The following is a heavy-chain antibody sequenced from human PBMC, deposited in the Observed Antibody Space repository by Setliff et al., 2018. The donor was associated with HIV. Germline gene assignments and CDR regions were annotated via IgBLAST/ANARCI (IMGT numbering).Heavy chain of an antibody. CDR2: SGDT. V-gene: IGHV4-4*07. CDR1: GGSITGYY. D-gene: IGHD3-16*01. CDR3: ATERWLYQNFDS. Sequence: SETLSLTCSVSGGSITGYYWSWIRQPAGKDMEWIGRSGDTIYNPSLESRVTISVDTSKNQFSLNLNSVTATDTAIYYCATERWLYQNFDSWGQGTQVTVSS. J-gene: IGHJ4*02.